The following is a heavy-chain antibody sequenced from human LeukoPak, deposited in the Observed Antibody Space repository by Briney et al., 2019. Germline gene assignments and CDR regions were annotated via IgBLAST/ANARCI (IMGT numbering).Heavy chain of an antibody. CDR1: GGSISSSSYY. Sequence: SETLSLTCTVSGGSISSSSYYWGWIRQPPGKGLEWIGSIYYSGSTYYNPSLKRRVTISVDTSKNQFSLKLSSVTAADTAVYYCARHRQFSYSSSWNYWGQGTLVTVSS. CDR3: ARHRQFSYSSSWNY. CDR2: IYYSGST. D-gene: IGHD6-13*01. J-gene: IGHJ4*02. V-gene: IGHV4-39*01.